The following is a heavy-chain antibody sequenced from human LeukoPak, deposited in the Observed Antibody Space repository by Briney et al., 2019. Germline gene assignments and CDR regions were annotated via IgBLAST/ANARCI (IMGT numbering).Heavy chain of an antibody. CDR3: ARWRWAQSEFVF. CDR2: IGSDGSAT. Sequence: PGGSLRLSCAASGFTFSHHWMHWVRQAPGKGLEWVSRIGSDGSATAYAAFVKGRFTISRDNAKNTLSLQMDSLRAEDTAVYYCARWRWAQSEFVFWGQGTLVTVSS. CDR1: GFTFSHHW. V-gene: IGHV3-74*01. D-gene: IGHD5-24*01. J-gene: IGHJ4*02.